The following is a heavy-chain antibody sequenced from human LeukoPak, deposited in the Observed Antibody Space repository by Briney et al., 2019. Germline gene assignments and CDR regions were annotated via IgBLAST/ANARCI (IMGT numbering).Heavy chain of an antibody. V-gene: IGHV4-4*07. CDR2: IYASGSI. D-gene: IGHD2-15*01. CDR3: ARSARFNYFYMAV. Sequence: PSDTLSLTCSVSGGSITNFFWTWIRQPAGKGLEYIGRIYASGSIDYNPSLKSRVTMSVDTSNNQFSLNLTSVTAADTALYFCARSARFNYFYMAVWGKGTSVTVSS. CDR1: GGSITNFF. J-gene: IGHJ6*03.